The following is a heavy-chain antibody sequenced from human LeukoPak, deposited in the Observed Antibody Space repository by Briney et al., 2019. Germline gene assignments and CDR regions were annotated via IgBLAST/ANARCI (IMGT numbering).Heavy chain of an antibody. CDR1: GGSFSGYY. D-gene: IGHD2-15*01. CDR2: INHSGST. Sequence: SETLSLTCAVYGGSFSGYYWSWIRQPPGKGLEWIGEINHSGSTNYNPCLKSRVTISVDTSKNQFSLKLSSVTAADTAVYYCARVRRRLLGAFDIWGQGTMVTVSS. CDR3: ARVRRRLLGAFDI. V-gene: IGHV4-34*01. J-gene: IGHJ3*02.